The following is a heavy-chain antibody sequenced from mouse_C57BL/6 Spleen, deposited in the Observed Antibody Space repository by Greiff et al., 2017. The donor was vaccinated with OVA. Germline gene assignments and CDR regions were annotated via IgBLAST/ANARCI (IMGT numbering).Heavy chain of an antibody. D-gene: IGHD1-1*01. V-gene: IGHV1-53*01. Sequence: QVQLQQPGTELVKPGASVKLSCKASGYTFTSYWMHWVKQRPGQGLEWIGNINPCNGGTNYNEKFKSKATLTVDKSSSTAYMQLSSLTSEDAAVYDRASSDGYYYAMDYWGQGTSVTVSS. J-gene: IGHJ4*01. CDR3: ASSDGYYYAMDY. CDR2: INPCNGGT. CDR1: GYTFTSYW.